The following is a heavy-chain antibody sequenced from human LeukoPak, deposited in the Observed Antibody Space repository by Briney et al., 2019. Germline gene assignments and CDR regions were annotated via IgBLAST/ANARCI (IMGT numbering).Heavy chain of an antibody. D-gene: IGHD3-10*01. V-gene: IGHV4-4*02. Sequence: SETLSLTCAVSGGSISSSNWWSWVRQPPGKGLEWNGEIYHRGSTNYNPSLKSRVTISVDRSKNQFSLKLSSVTAADTAVYYCARGPRRGGAFDIWGQGTMVTVSS. CDR3: ARGPRRGGAFDI. CDR2: IYHRGST. CDR1: GGSISSSNW. J-gene: IGHJ3*02.